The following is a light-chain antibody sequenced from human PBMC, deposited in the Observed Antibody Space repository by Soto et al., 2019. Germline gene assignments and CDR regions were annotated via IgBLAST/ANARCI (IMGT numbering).Light chain of an antibody. V-gene: IGKV3-15*01. Sequence: EIVRPKSPDTLSVSPGERATLSCRASQSVTTNLAWYQQKPGQAPRLLIYGASTRATGIPARFSGSGSGTEFTLTISSLQSEDFAVYHCQQYNNWPYTFGQGTKLEIK. CDR3: QQYNNWPYT. CDR2: GAS. CDR1: QSVTTN. J-gene: IGKJ2*01.